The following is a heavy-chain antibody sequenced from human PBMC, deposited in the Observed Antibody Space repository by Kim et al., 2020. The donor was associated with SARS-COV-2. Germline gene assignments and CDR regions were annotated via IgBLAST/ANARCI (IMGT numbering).Heavy chain of an antibody. V-gene: IGHV1-18*01. Sequence: ASVKVSCKASGYTFTTFGISWVRQAPGQGLEWMGWISPYNGNRNYAQRLQGRVTMTTDTSTSTAYMELSSLRSDDTAVYYCAGHLFGEGVGGWFDPWGQGTLVTVSS. CDR3: AGHLFGEGVGGWFDP. D-gene: IGHD3-10*01. CDR1: GYTFTTFG. CDR2: ISPYNGNR. J-gene: IGHJ5*02.